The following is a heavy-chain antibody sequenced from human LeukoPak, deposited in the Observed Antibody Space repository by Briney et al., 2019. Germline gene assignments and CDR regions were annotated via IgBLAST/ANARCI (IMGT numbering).Heavy chain of an antibody. J-gene: IGHJ2*01. CDR2: IYYSGST. CDR1: GGSISSYY. Sequence: WETESLTCTVSGGSISSYYWSWIRQPPGKGLEWIGYIYYSGSTNYNPSLKSRVTISVDTSKNQFSLKLSSVTAADTAVYYCARLGSGSYYAYSYFDLWGRGTLATVSS. V-gene: IGHV4-59*08. CDR3: ARLGSGSYYAYSYFDL. D-gene: IGHD1-26*01.